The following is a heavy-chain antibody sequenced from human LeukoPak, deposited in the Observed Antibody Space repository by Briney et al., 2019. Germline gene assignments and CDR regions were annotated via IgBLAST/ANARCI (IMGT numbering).Heavy chain of an antibody. J-gene: IGHJ4*02. CDR2: ISAYNGNT. D-gene: IGHD3-22*01. V-gene: IGHV1-18*01. CDR1: GGTFSSYA. CDR3: ARPWGGYYDNSGYYY. Sequence: ASVKVSCKASGGTFSSYAISWVRQVPGQGLEWMGWISAYNGNTNYAQKLQGRVTMTTDTSTNTAYMELRSLRSDDTAVYYCARPWGGYYDNSGYYYWGQGTLVTVSS.